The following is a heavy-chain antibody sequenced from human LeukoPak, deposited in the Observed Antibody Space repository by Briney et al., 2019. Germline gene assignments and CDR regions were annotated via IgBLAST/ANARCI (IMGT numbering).Heavy chain of an antibody. Sequence: ASVQVSCQASGYTFSSYYVHWVRQAPGQGLEWMGRIMPSGGSTIYAQKLQGRVTVTSDTSTSTVYLEVSSLRSEDTAVYYCARDNHKWSLDYWGQGALVTVSS. CDR1: GYTFSSYY. D-gene: IGHD1-14*01. J-gene: IGHJ4*02. CDR3: ARDNHKWSLDY. CDR2: IMPSGGST. V-gene: IGHV1-46*04.